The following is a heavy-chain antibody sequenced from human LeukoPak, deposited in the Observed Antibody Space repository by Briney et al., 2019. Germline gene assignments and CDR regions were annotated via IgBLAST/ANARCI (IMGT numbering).Heavy chain of an antibody. CDR1: GFSFSDAW. CDR3: TTRSLARYCSDGACYSSADY. J-gene: IGHJ4*02. Sequence: GGSLRLSCAASGFSFSDAWMNWVRQAPGKGLEWVGHIRSKADGGTPDYIAPVKGRFTISRDDSKDTLYLQMNSLNTEDTAMYYCTTRSLARYCSDGACYSSADYWGQGTLVTVSS. D-gene: IGHD2-15*01. CDR2: IRSKADGGTP. V-gene: IGHV3-15*07.